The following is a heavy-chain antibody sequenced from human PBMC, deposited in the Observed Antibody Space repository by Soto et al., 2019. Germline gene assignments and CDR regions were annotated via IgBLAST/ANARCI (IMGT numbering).Heavy chain of an antibody. CDR1: GYSITSYC. CDR2: IYTGDSDT. D-gene: IGHD2-2*01. Sequence: PGEALEFCCKGSGYSITSYCIGWGRHMPEKSVEWVRIIYTGDSDTRYRPSLHGEITISADKTISTAYLQCSSLKASDTAMYYYARLECNSTRCYAYYHYGMDVWGQGTTVTGSS. CDR3: ARLECNSTRCYAYYHYGMDV. V-gene: IGHV5-51*03. J-gene: IGHJ6*02.